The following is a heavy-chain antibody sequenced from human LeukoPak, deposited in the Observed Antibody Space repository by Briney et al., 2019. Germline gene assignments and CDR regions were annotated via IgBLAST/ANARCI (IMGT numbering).Heavy chain of an antibody. CDR1: GFTFSSYS. Sequence: GGSLRLSCAASGFTFSSYSMNWVRQAPGKGLEWVSYISSSSSTIYYADSVKGRFTISRDNAKNSLYLQMNSLRADDTAVYYCARVPDIVVVPAAKRGKSWFDPWGQGTLVTVSS. D-gene: IGHD2-2*01. CDR3: ARVPDIVVVPAAKRGKSWFDP. V-gene: IGHV3-48*04. J-gene: IGHJ5*02. CDR2: ISSSSSTI.